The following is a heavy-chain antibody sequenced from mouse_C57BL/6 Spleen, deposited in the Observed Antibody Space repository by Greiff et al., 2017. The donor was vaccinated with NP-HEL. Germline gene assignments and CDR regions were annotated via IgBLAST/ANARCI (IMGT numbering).Heavy chain of an antibody. J-gene: IGHJ4*01. D-gene: IGHD2-1*01. CDR3: ARDDYGNYVGAMDY. V-gene: IGHV5-4*01. Sequence: EVKLMESGGGLVKPGGSLKLSCAASGFTFSSYAMSWVRQTPEKRLEWVATISDGGSYTYYPDNVKGRFTISRDNAKNNLYLQMSHLKSEDTAMYYCARDDYGNYVGAMDYWGQGTSVTVSS. CDR1: GFTFSSYA. CDR2: ISDGGSYT.